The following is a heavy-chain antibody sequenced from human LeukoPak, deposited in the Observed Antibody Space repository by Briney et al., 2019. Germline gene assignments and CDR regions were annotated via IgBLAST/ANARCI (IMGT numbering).Heavy chain of an antibody. CDR3: AREPYGL. CDR1: GFTISSYW. V-gene: IGHV3-7*01. D-gene: IGHD2-21*01. Sequence: GGSLRLSCAASGFTISSYWMSWVRQAPGKGLEWVANIKQDGSEKYYVDSVKGRFTISRDNAKNSLYLQMNSLRAEDTAVYYCAREPYGLWGQGTLVTVSS. J-gene: IGHJ4*02. CDR2: IKQDGSEK.